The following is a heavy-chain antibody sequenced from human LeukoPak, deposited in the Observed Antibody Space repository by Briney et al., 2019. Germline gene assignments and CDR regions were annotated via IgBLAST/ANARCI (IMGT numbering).Heavy chain of an antibody. CDR2: IYYSGST. CDR1: GVSVSSSIYY. V-gene: IGHV4-39*01. J-gene: IGHJ4*02. CDR3: ASRNDILTGYVFDF. D-gene: IGHD3-9*01. Sequence: SGTLSLTCTVSGVSVSSSIYYWGWIRQPPGKGLEWIGSIYYSGSTSYNPSLKSRVTISVDTSKNQFSLKLTSVTAADTAVYYCASRNDILTGYVFDFWGQGTLVTVSS.